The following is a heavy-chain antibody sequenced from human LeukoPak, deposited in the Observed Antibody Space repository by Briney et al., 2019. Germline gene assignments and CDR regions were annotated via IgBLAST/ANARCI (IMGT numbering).Heavy chain of an antibody. Sequence: GGSLRLSCAASGFTFSSYSMNWVRQAPGKGLEWVSYISSSSSTIYYADSVKGRFTISTDNAKNSLYLQMNSLRAEDTAVYYCAITMVRGSFGFDYWGQGTLVTVSS. CDR3: AITMVRGSFGFDY. CDR1: GFTFSSYS. J-gene: IGHJ4*02. V-gene: IGHV3-48*04. D-gene: IGHD3-10*01. CDR2: ISSSSSTI.